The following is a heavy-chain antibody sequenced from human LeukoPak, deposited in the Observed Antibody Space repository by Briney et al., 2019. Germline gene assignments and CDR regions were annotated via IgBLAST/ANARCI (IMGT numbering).Heavy chain of an antibody. CDR1: GYTFTSYD. CDR3: TRYVVHGTHGFDP. J-gene: IGHJ5*02. D-gene: IGHD1-1*01. Sequence: ASVQVSCKASGYTFTSYDINWVRQATGQGLEWMGWMNPNSGNTYYAQKFQGRLTMTRDTSINTVYMELNSLRSEDTAVYYCTRYVVHGTHGFDPWGLGTLVTVSS. V-gene: IGHV1-8*01. CDR2: MNPNSGNT.